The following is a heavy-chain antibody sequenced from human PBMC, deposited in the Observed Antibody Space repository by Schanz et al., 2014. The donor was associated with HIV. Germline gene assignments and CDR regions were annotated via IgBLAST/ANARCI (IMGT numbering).Heavy chain of an antibody. CDR2: ISGSGGTT. V-gene: IGHV3-23*04. CDR1: GFTFTNYA. CDR3: AKETEQLRYLGYFDY. Sequence: EVQLVESGGGLVQPGRSLRLSCAASGFTFTNYAMSWVRQAPGKGLEWVSGISGSGGTTFYADSVKGRFTISRDNSKNTLYLQMNSLRAEDTALYYCAKETEQLRYLGYFDYWGQGTLVTVSS. D-gene: IGHD3-9*01. J-gene: IGHJ4*02.